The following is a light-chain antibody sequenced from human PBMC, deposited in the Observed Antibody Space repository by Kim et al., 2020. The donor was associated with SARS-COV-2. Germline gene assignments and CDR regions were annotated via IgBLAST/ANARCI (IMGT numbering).Light chain of an antibody. J-gene: IGKJ1*01. CDR2: GAS. CDR1: QSVSSSY. Sequence: SPGERATLSCRASQSVSSSYLAWYQQKPGQAPRLLIYGASSRATGIPDRVSGSGSGTDFTLTISRLEPEDFAVYYCQQYGSSPQTFGQGTKVEIK. V-gene: IGKV3-20*01. CDR3: QQYGSSPQT.